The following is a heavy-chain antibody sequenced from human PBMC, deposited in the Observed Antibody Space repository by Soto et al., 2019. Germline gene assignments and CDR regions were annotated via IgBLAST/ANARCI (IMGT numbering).Heavy chain of an antibody. CDR2: IKSKTDGGTT. D-gene: IGHD4-17*01. J-gene: IGHJ3*02. CDR3: TAAIYGDYDLDAFDI. CDR1: GFPFSNAW. Sequence: SLRLSCAASGFPFSNAWMSWVRQAPGKGLEWVGRIKSKTDGGTTDYAAPVKGRFTISRDDSKNTLYLKMNSLKTEDTAVYYCTAAIYGDYDLDAFDIWGQGTMVTVSS. V-gene: IGHV3-15*01.